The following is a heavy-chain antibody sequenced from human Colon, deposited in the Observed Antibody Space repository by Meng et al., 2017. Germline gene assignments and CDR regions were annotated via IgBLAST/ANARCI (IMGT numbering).Heavy chain of an antibody. CDR3: AGHGGYSY. V-gene: IGHV3-23*04. J-gene: IGHJ4*02. CDR1: GFIVSKDA. D-gene: IGHD5-12*01. Sequence: EVQVVEAGGGLRQPGGSLRLSYAVSGFIVSKDAMEWVRQAPGKGLEWVSSMTGIERTTSYADSVKGRFTISRDDSKNTLYLQRNSLRAEDTAVYYCAGHGGYSYLGQGTLVTVSS. CDR2: MTGIERTT.